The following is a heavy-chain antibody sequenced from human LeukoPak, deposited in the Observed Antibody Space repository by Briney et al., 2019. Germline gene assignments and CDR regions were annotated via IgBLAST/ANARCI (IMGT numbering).Heavy chain of an antibody. Sequence: ASVKVSCKASGYTFTGYYMHWVRQAPGQGLEWMGRINPNSGGTNYAQKFQGRVTMTRDTSISTAYMELSRLRSDDTAVYYCARVGFCSGGSCYDYRGQGTLVTVSS. V-gene: IGHV1-2*06. CDR2: INPNSGGT. CDR1: GYTFTGYY. CDR3: ARVGFCSGGSCYDY. J-gene: IGHJ4*02. D-gene: IGHD2-15*01.